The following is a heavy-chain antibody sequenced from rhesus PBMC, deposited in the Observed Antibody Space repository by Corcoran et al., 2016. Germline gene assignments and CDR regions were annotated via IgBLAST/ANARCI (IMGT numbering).Heavy chain of an antibody. V-gene: IGHV4-169*01. Sequence: QLQLQESGPGLVKPSETLSVTCAVSGGSLSSSYWSWIRQAPEKGLELIGYIYGSSTSTNYNAYLKSRVTISKDTSKNQFSLKLSSVTAADTAVYYCARSNIVVVLNFDYWGQGVLVTVSS. J-gene: IGHJ4*01. CDR3: ARSNIVVVLNFDY. D-gene: IGHD2-15*01. CDR1: GGSLSSSY. CDR2: IYGSSTST.